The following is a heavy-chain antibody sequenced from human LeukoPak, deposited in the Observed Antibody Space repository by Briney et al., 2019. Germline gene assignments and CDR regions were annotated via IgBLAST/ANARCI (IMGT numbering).Heavy chain of an antibody. CDR2: IYPGDSET. J-gene: IGHJ3*02. D-gene: IGHD6-19*01. CDR1: GYSFSSHW. Sequence: GESLQISCKGFGYSFSSHWIGWVRQMPGKGLEWMGIIYPGDSETRYSPSFQGQVTISADKSISATYLQWSGLKASDTAMYYCARQGLSSGWYSTDAFDIWGQGTTVTVSS. V-gene: IGHV5-51*01. CDR3: ARQGLSSGWYSTDAFDI.